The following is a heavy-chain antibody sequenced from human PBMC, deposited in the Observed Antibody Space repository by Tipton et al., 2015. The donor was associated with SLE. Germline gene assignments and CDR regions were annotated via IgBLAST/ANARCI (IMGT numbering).Heavy chain of an antibody. Sequence: TLSLTCAVYGGSFSGYYWSWIRQPPGKGLEWIGEINHSGSTNYNPSLKSRVTISVDTSKNQFSLKLSSVTAADTAVYYCARADGYNSGFDWGQGTMVTVSS. V-gene: IGHV4-34*01. J-gene: IGHJ3*01. CDR1: GGSFSGYY. CDR3: ARADGYNSGFD. CDR2: INHSGST. D-gene: IGHD5-24*01.